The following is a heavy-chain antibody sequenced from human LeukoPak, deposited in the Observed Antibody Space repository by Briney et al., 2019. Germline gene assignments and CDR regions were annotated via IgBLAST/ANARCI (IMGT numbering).Heavy chain of an antibody. CDR3: ARDREYSDGPDY. V-gene: IGHV1-69*13. J-gene: IGHJ4*02. CDR2: IIPIFGTA. D-gene: IGHD5-18*01. Sequence: ASVKVSCKASGGTFSSYAISWVRQAPGQGLEWMGGIIPIFGTANYAQKFQGRVTITADESTSTAYMELSSLRSEDTAVYYCARDREYSDGPDYWGQGTLVTVSS. CDR1: GGTFSSYA.